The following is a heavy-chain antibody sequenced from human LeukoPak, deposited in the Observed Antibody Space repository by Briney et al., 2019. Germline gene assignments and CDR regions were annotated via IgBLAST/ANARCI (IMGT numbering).Heavy chain of an antibody. CDR2: IYHSGST. V-gene: IGHV4-34*01. CDR1: DESFSGYY. Sequence: SETLSLTCGVYDESFSGYYWSWIRQPPGKGLEWIGSIYHSGSTYYNPSLKSRVTISVDKSKNQFSLNLSSVTAADTAVYYCARDRRYYDSSAYIRGFDYWGQGTLVTVSS. D-gene: IGHD3-22*01. J-gene: IGHJ4*02. CDR3: ARDRRYYDSSAYIRGFDY.